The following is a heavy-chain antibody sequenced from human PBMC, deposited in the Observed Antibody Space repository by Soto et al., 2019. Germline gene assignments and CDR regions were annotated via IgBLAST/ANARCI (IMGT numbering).Heavy chain of an antibody. J-gene: IGHJ4*02. V-gene: IGHV4-59*08. CDR3: TRHTYPEYHSGWLIDY. D-gene: IGHD6-19*01. Sequence: QVQLQESGPGLVKPSETLSLTCTVSGGSISTYYWSWIRQPPVKGLEWIAYINHRGTTSYNPSLKSLVTISVDTSKNQFSLKVSSLSAADTAVYYCTRHTYPEYHSGWLIDYWGQGILVTVSS. CDR2: INHRGTT. CDR1: GGSISTYY.